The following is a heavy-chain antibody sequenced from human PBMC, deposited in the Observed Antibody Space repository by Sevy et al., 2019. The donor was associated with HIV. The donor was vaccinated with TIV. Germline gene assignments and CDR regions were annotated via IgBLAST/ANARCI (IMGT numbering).Heavy chain of an antibody. D-gene: IGHD3-22*01. CDR3: ARDPTFSSDTRGYYPFDS. Sequence: GGSLRLSCAASGFIFSNYAIHWVRRAPGKGLEWVAVISYGGSNKHYAASVKGRFTISRDNSRNTLFLQMNSLRLDDTAVYYCARDPTFSSDTRGYYPFDSWGQGTLVTVSS. J-gene: IGHJ4*02. V-gene: IGHV3-30*04. CDR1: GFIFSNYA. CDR2: ISYGGSNK.